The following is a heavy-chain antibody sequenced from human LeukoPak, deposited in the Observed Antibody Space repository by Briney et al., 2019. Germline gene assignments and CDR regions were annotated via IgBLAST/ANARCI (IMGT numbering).Heavy chain of an antibody. Sequence: GGSLRLSCAASGFTFSSYSMNWVRQAPGKGLEWVANIKQDGSETYYVDSVKGRFTVSRDNARNSLYLQMNSLRAEDTAVYYCARASLLVTHGYWGQGTLVTVSS. CDR3: ARASLLVTHGY. CDR1: GFTFSSYS. D-gene: IGHD2-21*02. CDR2: IKQDGSET. J-gene: IGHJ4*02. V-gene: IGHV3-7*01.